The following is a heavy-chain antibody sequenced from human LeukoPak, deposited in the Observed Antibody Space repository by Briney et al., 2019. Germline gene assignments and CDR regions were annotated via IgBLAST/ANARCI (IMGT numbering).Heavy chain of an antibody. J-gene: IGHJ4*02. Sequence: PSAPLSLTCNVDGGSFSGYYWRWIRQPPGKGLEWIAEINHNGSTNYNPSLKSRVIMSVDSSKNQSSLKLSSVTAADTAVYYCARGPPDYYSSGYSDFWGQGTLVTVSS. CDR1: GGSFSGYY. CDR3: ARGPPDYYSSGYSDF. CDR2: INHNGST. V-gene: IGHV4-34*01. D-gene: IGHD3-22*01.